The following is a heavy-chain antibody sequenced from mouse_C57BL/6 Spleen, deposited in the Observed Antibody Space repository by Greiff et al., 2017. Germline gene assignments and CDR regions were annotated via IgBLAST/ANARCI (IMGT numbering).Heavy chain of an antibody. CDR3: ARHEDPGAIYYYGSSFDY. J-gene: IGHJ2*01. CDR2: FYPGSGSI. CDR1: GYTFTEYT. V-gene: IGHV1-62-2*01. D-gene: IGHD1-1*01. Sequence: VQLQQSGAELVKPGASVKLSCKASGYTFTEYTIHWVKQRSGQGLEWIGWFYPGSGSIKYNEKFKDKATLTADKSSSTVYMELSRLTSEDSAVYFCARHEDPGAIYYYGSSFDYWGQGTTLTVSS.